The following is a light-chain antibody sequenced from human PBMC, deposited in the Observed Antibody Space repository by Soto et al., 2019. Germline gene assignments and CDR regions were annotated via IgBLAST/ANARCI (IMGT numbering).Light chain of an antibody. J-gene: IGLJ2*01. Sequence: QTVVTQPASVSGSPGQSITISCTGTSSDVGNYKLVSWYQQQPGKAPKLIICEDTERPSGISNRFSGSKSGNTASLTISGLQAEDDGDYYCCSYAGGTSVVFGGGTKVTVL. CDR1: SSDVGNYKL. V-gene: IGLV2-23*01. CDR3: CSYAGGTSVV. CDR2: EDT.